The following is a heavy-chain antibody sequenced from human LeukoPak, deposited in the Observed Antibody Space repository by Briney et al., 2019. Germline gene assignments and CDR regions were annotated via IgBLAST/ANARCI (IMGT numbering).Heavy chain of an antibody. CDR3: AKSGGYGLIDY. V-gene: IGHV4-38-2*02. CDR2: IYSSGST. CDR1: GYSISSGYY. D-gene: IGHD6-25*01. Sequence: SETLSLTCTVSGYSISSGYYWGWIRQPPGKGLEWIGSIYSSGSTYYNSSLKSRVTISIDTSKNQVSLKMSSVTAADTAVYYCAKSGGYGLIDYWGQGTLVTVSS. J-gene: IGHJ4*01.